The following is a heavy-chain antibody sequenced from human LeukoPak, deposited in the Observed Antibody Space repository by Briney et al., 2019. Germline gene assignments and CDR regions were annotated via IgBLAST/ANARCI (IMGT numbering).Heavy chain of an antibody. J-gene: IGHJ6*03. Sequence: SQTLSLTCTVSGGSISSGSYYWSWIRQPAGKGLEWIGRIYTSGSTNYNPSLKSRVTISVHTSKNQFSLKLSSVTAADTAVYYCARDRIAAALDYYMDVWGKGTTVTVSS. CDR1: GGSISSGSYY. V-gene: IGHV4-61*02. CDR3: ARDRIAAALDYYMDV. D-gene: IGHD6-13*01. CDR2: IYTSGST.